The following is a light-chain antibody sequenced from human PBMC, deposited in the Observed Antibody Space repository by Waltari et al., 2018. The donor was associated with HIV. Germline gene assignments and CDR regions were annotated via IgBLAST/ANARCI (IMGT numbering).Light chain of an antibody. CDR2: RNN. CDR3: AASDDSLSGWL. V-gene: IGLV1-47*01. Sequence: QSELTQPPSVSGTPGQRVTISCSGSSSNIGSNSVYWYQQLPGTAPKPRISRNNQLPSGVPDRCSGSKSGTSASLAISGLRAADDADYFCAASDDSLSGWLFGGGTKLTVL. J-gene: IGLJ3*02. CDR1: SSNIGSNS.